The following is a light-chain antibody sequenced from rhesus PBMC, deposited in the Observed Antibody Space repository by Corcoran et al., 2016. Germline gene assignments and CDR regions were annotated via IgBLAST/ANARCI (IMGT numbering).Light chain of an antibody. J-gene: IGKJ4*01. CDR1: ENVGSY. CDR3: QQYNDLPLT. CDR2: RAN. V-gene: IGKV3-40*03. Sequence: EIVMTQSPATLSLSPGETATLSCRASENVGSYLAWFQQKPGQAPKVLVHRANLRATGIPDRFSGSGSRTEFTLTISSLEPEDVGVYHCQQYNDLPLTFGGGTKVELK.